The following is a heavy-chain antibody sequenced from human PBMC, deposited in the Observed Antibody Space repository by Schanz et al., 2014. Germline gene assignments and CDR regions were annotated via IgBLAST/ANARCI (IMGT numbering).Heavy chain of an antibody. D-gene: IGHD1-26*01. CDR1: GDSISSAY. CDR2: IYYRGNT. J-gene: IGHJ5*02. V-gene: IGHV4-31*03. CDR3: ARVPEPGWFDP. Sequence: QVQLQESGPGLVEPSQTLPLTCTVSGDSISSAYWSWIRQHPGKGLEWIGFIYYRGNTYYNPSLKSRVSISLDPSKTQFFLNLNSLTAADTAVYYCARVPEPGWFDPWGQGTLVTVSS.